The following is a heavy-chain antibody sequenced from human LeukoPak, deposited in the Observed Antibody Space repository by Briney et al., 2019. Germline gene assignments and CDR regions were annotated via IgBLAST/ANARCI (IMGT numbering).Heavy chain of an antibody. V-gene: IGHV4-34*01. D-gene: IGHD1-26*01. CDR3: ARQRFGSAKHIGGATRWFDP. Sequence: SETLSLTCAVYGGSFSGYYWSWIRQPPGKGLEWIGEINHSGSTNYNPSLKSRVTISVDTSKNQFSLKLSSVTAADTAVYYCARQRFGSAKHIGGATRWFDPWGQGTLVTVSS. CDR1: GGSFSGYY. J-gene: IGHJ5*02. CDR2: INHSGST.